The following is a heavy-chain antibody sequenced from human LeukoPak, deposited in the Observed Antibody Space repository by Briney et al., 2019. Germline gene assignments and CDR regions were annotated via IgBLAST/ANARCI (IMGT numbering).Heavy chain of an antibody. J-gene: IGHJ4*02. V-gene: IGHV4-31*03. Sequence: SETLSLTCTVSADSLSSGGRYWAWIRQFPGKGLESIGFIHHSGRSRHNPSLKDRVAISVDTSRKQFALKLSSVTAADTAMYYCARGGNRFGGFYFDYWGQGIQVIVSS. D-gene: IGHD3-10*01. CDR1: ADSLSSGGRY. CDR2: IHHSGRS. CDR3: ARGGNRFGGFYFDY.